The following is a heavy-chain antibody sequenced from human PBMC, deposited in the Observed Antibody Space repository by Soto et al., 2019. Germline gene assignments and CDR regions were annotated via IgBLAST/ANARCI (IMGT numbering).Heavy chain of an antibody. CDR3: ARDLTIFGATTDY. J-gene: IGHJ4*02. V-gene: IGHV4-30-4*01. Sequence: QVQLQESGPGLVKPSQTLSLTCTVSGGSISSGDYYWSWIRQPPGKGLEWIGYIYSSGSTYYNPSLKSRVTISVDTSKNQFSLKLSSVTAADTAVYYCARDLTIFGATTDYWGQGTLVTVSS. D-gene: IGHD3-3*01. CDR2: IYSSGST. CDR1: GGSISSGDYY.